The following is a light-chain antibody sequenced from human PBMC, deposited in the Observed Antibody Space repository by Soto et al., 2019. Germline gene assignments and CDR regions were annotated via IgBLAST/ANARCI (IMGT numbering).Light chain of an antibody. J-gene: IGKJ3*01. CDR2: WAS. V-gene: IGKV1-5*03. CDR3: QHYTTYSGT. CDR1: QSISTW. Sequence: DIHMTQSPATLSASVGDRVTITCRASQSISTWLAWYQQKPGKAPKLLIYWASSLESGVPSRFSGSGSGTEFTLTLSILQPDDFATYYCQHYTTYSGTFGPGTKVDIK.